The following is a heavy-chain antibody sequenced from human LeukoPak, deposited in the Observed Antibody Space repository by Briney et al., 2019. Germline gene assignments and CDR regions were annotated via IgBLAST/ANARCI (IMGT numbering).Heavy chain of an antibody. J-gene: IGHJ4*02. CDR1: GFTFGDYA. Sequence: PGRSLRLSCTASGFTFGDYAMSWVRQAPGKGLEWGGFSRSKAYGGTTEYAASVKGRFTISRDDSKSIAYLQMNSLKTEDTAVYYCTRKGVYGSGSPNYWGQGTLVTVSS. CDR3: TRKGVYGSGSPNY. CDR2: SRSKAYGGTT. V-gene: IGHV3-49*04. D-gene: IGHD3-10*01.